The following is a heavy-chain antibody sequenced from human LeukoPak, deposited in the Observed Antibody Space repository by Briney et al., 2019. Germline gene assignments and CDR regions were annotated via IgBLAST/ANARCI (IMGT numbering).Heavy chain of an antibody. CDR1: GYSFTGYY. J-gene: IGHJ4*02. D-gene: IGHD7-27*01. Sequence: ASVKVSCKASGYSFTGYYMHWVRQAPGQGLEWMGWINPDSGGTNYAQKFQGRVTMTRDTSISTAYMELSRLRSDDTAVYYCARGGKSELGTCDYWGQGTLVTVSS. CDR3: ARGGKSELGTCDY. V-gene: IGHV1-2*02. CDR2: INPDSGGT.